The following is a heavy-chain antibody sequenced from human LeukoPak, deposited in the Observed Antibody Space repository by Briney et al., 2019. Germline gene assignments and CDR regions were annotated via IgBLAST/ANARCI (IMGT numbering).Heavy chain of an antibody. V-gene: IGHV4-38-2*02. CDR1: GYSISSGYY. CDR2: IYHSGST. D-gene: IGHD3-10*01. Sequence: SETLSLTCTVSGYSISSGYYWGWIRQPPGKGLEWIGSIYHSGSTYYNPSLKSRVTISVDTSKNQFSLKLSSVTAADTAVYYCARDGGGVYFDYRGQGTLVTVSS. CDR3: ARDGGGVYFDY. J-gene: IGHJ4*02.